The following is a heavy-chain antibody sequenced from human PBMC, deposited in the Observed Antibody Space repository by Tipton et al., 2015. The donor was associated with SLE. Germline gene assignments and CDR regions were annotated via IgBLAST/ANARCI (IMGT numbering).Heavy chain of an antibody. D-gene: IGHD3-3*01. CDR2: IYHSGTT. Sequence: TLSLTCAVSGYSISSDNYWGWFRQPPGKGLEWIGNIYHSGTTYYNPSLKSRVTISVDTSNNQFSLRLSSVAAADTAVYYCARDSGSGYDFFDFWGQGTLVTVSS. V-gene: IGHV4-38-2*02. J-gene: IGHJ4*02. CDR3: ARDSGSGYDFFDF. CDR1: GYSISSDNY.